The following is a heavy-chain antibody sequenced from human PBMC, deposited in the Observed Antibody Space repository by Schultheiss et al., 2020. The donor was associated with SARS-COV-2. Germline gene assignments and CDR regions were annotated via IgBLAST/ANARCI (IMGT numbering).Heavy chain of an antibody. CDR3: ARQISSSSPRVDY. CDR2: MYYSGST. V-gene: IGHV4-39*01. Sequence: SQTLSLTCTVSGGSISSGGYYWSWIRQPPGKGLEWIGNMYYSGSTYYNPSLKSRVSISIDTSKNQFSLKLSSVTAADTAVYYCARQISSSSPRVDYWGQGTLVTVSS. CDR1: GGSISSGGYY. J-gene: IGHJ4*02. D-gene: IGHD6-6*01.